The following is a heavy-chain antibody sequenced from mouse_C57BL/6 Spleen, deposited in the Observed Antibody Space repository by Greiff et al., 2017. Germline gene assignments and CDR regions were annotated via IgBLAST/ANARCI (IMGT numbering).Heavy chain of an antibody. Sequence: VKLQQPGAELVMPGASVKLSCKASGYTFTSYWMHWVKQRPGQGLEWIGEIDPSDSYTNYNQQFKGKSTLTVDKSSSTAYMQLSSLTSEDSAVYYCARAGGLRHYFDYWGQGTTLTVSS. CDR2: IDPSDSYT. V-gene: IGHV1-69*01. J-gene: IGHJ2*01. CDR1: GYTFTSYW. D-gene: IGHD2-4*01. CDR3: ARAGGLRHYFDY.